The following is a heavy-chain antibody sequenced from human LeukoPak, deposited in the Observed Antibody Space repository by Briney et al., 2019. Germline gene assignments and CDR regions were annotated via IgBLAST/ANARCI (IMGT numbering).Heavy chain of an antibody. J-gene: IGHJ6*02. Sequence: ASVKVSCKASGYTFTRYDINWVRQAPGQGLEWMGWINPNSGGTNYAQKFQGRVTMTRDTSISTAYMELSRLRSDDTAVYYCASSVAGTPLDLYYYYGMDVWGQGTTVTVSS. D-gene: IGHD6-19*01. CDR3: ASSVAGTPLDLYYYYGMDV. CDR1: GYTFTRYD. V-gene: IGHV1-2*02. CDR2: INPNSGGT.